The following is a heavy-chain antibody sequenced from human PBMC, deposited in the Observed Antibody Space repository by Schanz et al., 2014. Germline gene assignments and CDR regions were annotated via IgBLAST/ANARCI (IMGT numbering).Heavy chain of an antibody. D-gene: IGHD5-12*01. V-gene: IGHV3-53*01. CDR3: ARDGGRDGYNLAFDV. CDR2: MYINSGST. CDR1: GFTVNTNY. J-gene: IGHJ3*01. Sequence: EVQLVESGGGLIQPGGSLRLSCAVSGFTVNTNYMSWVRQAPGKGLEWISSMYINSGSTQYADSVKGRFIISRDSSKKTLLLQMNSLRAEDTAVYFCARDGGRDGYNLAFDVWGQGTLVTVSS.